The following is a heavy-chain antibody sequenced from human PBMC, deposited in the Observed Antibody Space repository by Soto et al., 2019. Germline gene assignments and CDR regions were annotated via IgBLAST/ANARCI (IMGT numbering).Heavy chain of an antibody. D-gene: IGHD1-26*01. Sequence: PSETLSLTCAVSGGSISSSNWCSWVRQPPGKGLEWIGEIYHSGSTNYNPSLKSRVTISVDKSKNQFSLKLSSVTAADTAVYYCARGGPMGEGYYYGMDVWGQGTTVTVSS. CDR1: GGSISSSNW. CDR2: IYHSGST. CDR3: ARGGPMGEGYYYGMDV. J-gene: IGHJ6*02. V-gene: IGHV4-4*02.